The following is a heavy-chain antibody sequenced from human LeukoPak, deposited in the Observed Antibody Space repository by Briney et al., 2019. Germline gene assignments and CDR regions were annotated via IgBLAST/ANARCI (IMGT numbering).Heavy chain of an antibody. CDR2: IKSKTDGGTT. J-gene: IGHJ4*02. CDR3: TTYGSGRKFDY. V-gene: IGHV3-15*01. CDR1: GFTFSNAW. Sequence: AGSLRLSCAASGFTFSNAWMSWVRQAPGKGLEWVGRIKSKTDGGTTDYAAHVKGRFTISRDDSTNTLYLQMNSLKSEDTAVYYCTTYGSGRKFDYWGQGILVTVSS. D-gene: IGHD3-10*01.